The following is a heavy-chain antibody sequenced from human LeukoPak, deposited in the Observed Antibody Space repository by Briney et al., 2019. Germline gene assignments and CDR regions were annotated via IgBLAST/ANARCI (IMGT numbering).Heavy chain of an antibody. D-gene: IGHD1-26*01. V-gene: IGHV3-30*18. CDR2: LSYDGSSK. CDR1: GFTFNTYA. Sequence: GGSLRLSCAASGFTFNTYAMHWVRQAPGKGLEWVAVLSYDGSSKYYADSVKGRFTTSRDNSKNTLYLQMNSLRAEDTAVYYCAKAWWDLQLDVFDIWGQGTMVTVSS. J-gene: IGHJ3*02. CDR3: AKAWWDLQLDVFDI.